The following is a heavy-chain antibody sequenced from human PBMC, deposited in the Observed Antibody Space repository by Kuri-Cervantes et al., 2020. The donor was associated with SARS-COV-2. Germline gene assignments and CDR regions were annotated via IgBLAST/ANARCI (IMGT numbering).Heavy chain of an antibody. J-gene: IGHJ5*02. V-gene: IGHV1-2*02. CDR3: ARDAGQWLGDNWFDP. CDR2: INPNSGGT. Sequence: ASVKVSCKASGYTFTGYYMHWVRQAPGQGLEWMGWINPNSGGTNYAQKFQGRVTMTRDTSISTAYMELSRLRSDDTAVYYCARDAGQWLGDNWFDPWGQGTLVTDSS. CDR1: GYTFTGYY. D-gene: IGHD6-19*01.